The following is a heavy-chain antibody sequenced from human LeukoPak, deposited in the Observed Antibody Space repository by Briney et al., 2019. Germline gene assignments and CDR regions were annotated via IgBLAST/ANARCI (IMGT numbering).Heavy chain of an antibody. J-gene: IGHJ4*02. CDR1: GFTFDDYA. CDR3: AKDVSIAAAGYFDY. D-gene: IGHD6-13*01. Sequence: GGSLRLSCAASGFTFDDYAMHWVRQAPGKGLEWVSGISWNSGSIGYADSVKGRFTISRDNAKNSLYLQMNSLRAEDTALYYCAKDVSIAAAGYFDYWGQGTLVTVSS. V-gene: IGHV3-9*01. CDR2: ISWNSGSI.